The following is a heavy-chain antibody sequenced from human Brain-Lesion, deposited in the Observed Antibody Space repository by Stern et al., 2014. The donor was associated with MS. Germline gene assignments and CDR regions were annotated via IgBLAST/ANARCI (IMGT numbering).Heavy chain of an antibody. J-gene: IGHJ4*02. CDR3: AKGRFPYYYDTSGYYAPLDY. CDR1: GFTFRNYG. Sequence: VQLVESGGGVVQPGRSLRLSCAASGFTFRNYGMPWVPQAPGKGLAWVAVISYDGSNKYYADSVKGRFTISRDNSKNTLYLQMHSLRTEDTAVYYCAKGRFPYYYDTSGYYAPLDYWGQGTLVTVSS. V-gene: IGHV3-30*18. D-gene: IGHD3-22*01. CDR2: ISYDGSNK.